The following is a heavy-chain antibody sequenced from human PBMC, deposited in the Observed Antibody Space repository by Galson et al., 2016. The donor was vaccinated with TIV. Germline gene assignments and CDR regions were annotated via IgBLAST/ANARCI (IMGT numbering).Heavy chain of an antibody. V-gene: IGHV4-59*12. CDR2: IYYSGT. CDR3: ARGYCSRTDCFRAFDI. J-gene: IGHJ3*02. Sequence: QVQLQESGPGLVKPSETLSLTCTVSGGSISSYFWSWIRQPPGKGLEWIASIYYSGTYYNPSLKLRVPLSVDTSKSQFSLMSTSVTAADTAFLYCARGYCSRTDCFRAFDIWGHGTMVAVSS. CDR1: GGSISSYF. D-gene: IGHD2-2*01.